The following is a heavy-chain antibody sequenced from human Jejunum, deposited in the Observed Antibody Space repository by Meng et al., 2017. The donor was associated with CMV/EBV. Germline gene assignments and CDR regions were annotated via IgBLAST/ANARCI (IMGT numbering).Heavy chain of an antibody. CDR3: ARGSREPGFCSGINCYTLFDY. D-gene: IGHD2-2*02. CDR1: G. CDR2: ISGDRDNT. V-gene: IGHV1-18*01. J-gene: IGHJ4*02. Sequence: GIIWVRQAPGQGLEWMGGISGDRDNTEYAQKFRGRVTLTTDTATNTAYMELRSLRSDDTAVYFCARGSREPGFCSGINCYTLFDYWGQGTLVTVSS.